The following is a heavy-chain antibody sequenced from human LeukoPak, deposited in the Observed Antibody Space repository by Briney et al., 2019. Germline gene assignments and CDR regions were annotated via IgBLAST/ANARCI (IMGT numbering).Heavy chain of an antibody. V-gene: IGHV3-9*01. CDR3: AKDISSGWYRDYFDY. CDR1: GFTFDDYA. CDR2: ISWNRGSI. J-gene: IGHJ4*02. D-gene: IGHD6-19*01. Sequence: GRSLRLSCAASGFTFDDYAMHGVRQAPGKGLEGVSGISWNRGSIGYADCVKGRFTISRDNAKNSLYLQMNSLRAEDTALYYCAKDISSGWYRDYFDYWGQGTLVTVSS.